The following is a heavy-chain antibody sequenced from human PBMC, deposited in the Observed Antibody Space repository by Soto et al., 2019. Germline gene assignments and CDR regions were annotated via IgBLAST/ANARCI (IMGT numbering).Heavy chain of an antibody. V-gene: IGHV1-2*04. Sequence: QVQLVQSGAEVKKPGASVKVSCKASGYTFTGYYMHWVRQAPGQGLEWMGWIKPNSGGTNYAQKFHGWVTMTRDTSISTAYMELSRLRSDDTAVYYCARGAHCSSTSCYLPWFDPWGQGTLVTVSS. CDR3: ARGAHCSSTSCYLPWFDP. J-gene: IGHJ5*02. CDR2: IKPNSGGT. D-gene: IGHD2-2*01. CDR1: GYTFTGYY.